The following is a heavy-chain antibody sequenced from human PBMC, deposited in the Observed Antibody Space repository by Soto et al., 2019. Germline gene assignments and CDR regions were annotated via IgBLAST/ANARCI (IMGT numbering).Heavy chain of an antibody. CDR1: GGTFSSYA. D-gene: IGHD3-3*01. CDR2: IIPIFGTA. CDR3: ARDPDYFWSGYHHYYYGMDV. V-gene: IGHV1-69*01. J-gene: IGHJ6*02. Sequence: QVQLVQSGAEVKKPGSSVKVSCKASGGTFSSYAISWVRQAPGQGLEWMGGIIPIFGTANYAQKFQGRVTITADESTSTAYMELSSLRSEDTAVYYCARDPDYFWSGYHHYYYGMDVWGQGTTVTVSS.